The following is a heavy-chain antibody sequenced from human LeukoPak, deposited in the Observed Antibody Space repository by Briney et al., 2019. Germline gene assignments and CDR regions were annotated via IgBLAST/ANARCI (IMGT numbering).Heavy chain of an antibody. CDR1: GYSFSSYS. D-gene: IGHD3-10*01. V-gene: IGHV1-18*01. CDR2: ISAYSGNT. CDR3: ARHRSRMVRGGDWFDP. J-gene: IGHJ5*02. Sequence: ASVKVSCKASGYSFSSYSISWVRQAPGQGLEWMGWISAYSGNTNYAHKLQGRVTMTTDTSTSTAYMELRSLRSDDTAVYYCARHRSRMVRGGDWFDPWGQGTLDTVSS.